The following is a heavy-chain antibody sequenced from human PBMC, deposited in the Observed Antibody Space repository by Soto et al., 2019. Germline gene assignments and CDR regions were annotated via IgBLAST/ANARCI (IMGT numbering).Heavy chain of an antibody. D-gene: IGHD3-10*01. CDR1: GGSFSGYQ. Sequence: QVQLQQWGAGLLKPSETLSLTCAVYGGSFSGYQWTWIRQTPGKGLEWIGEINDSGNINYNPSLMSRVTILVDTAKKQLSLKLSSGTAADTAVYYCARGLILWFGELSRRGGYYSYMDVWGKGTTVTVSS. CDR3: ARGLILWFGELSRRGGYYSYMDV. V-gene: IGHV4-34*01. CDR2: INDSGNI. J-gene: IGHJ6*03.